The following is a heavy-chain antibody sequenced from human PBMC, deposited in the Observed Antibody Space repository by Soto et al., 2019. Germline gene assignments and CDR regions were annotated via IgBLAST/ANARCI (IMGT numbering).Heavy chain of an antibody. CDR2: IWYDGSNK. CDR3: ARDSYGEDY. V-gene: IGHV3-33*01. D-gene: IGHD4-17*01. J-gene: IGHJ4*02. Sequence: QVQLVESGGGVVQPGRSLRLSCAASGFTFSSYGMHWVRQAPGKGLEWVAVIWYDGSNKYYADSVKGRFTISRDNSKNTLFLEMNSLRAEDKAVYYCARDSYGEDYWGRGSLVTVSA. CDR1: GFTFSSYG.